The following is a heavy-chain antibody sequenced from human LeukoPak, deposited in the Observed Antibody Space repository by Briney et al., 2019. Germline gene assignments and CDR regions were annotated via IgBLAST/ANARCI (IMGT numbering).Heavy chain of an antibody. V-gene: IGHV6-1*01. CDR1: GDSVSSNSAA. D-gene: IGHD6-13*01. J-gene: IGHJ4*02. CDR3: AGIADLIAAAGICVDY. Sequence: SQTLSLTCAISGDSVSSNSAAWNWIRQSPSRGLEWLGRTYYRSKWYNDYAVSVKSRITINPDTSKNQFSLQLNSVTPEDTAVYYCAGIADLIAAAGICVDYWGQGTLVTVSS. CDR2: TYYRSKWYN.